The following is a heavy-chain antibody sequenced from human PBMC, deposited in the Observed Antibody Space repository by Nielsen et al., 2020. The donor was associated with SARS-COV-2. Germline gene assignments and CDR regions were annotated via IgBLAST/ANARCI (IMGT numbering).Heavy chain of an antibody. D-gene: IGHD3-10*01. CDR1: GYSISSGYY. Sequence: SETLSLTCTVSGYSISSGYYWGCIRQPPGKGLEWIGTINHYGSTYYNPSLKSRVTISVDTSKNLFSLRLRSVTAADTAVYFCATVRRGSYGSGTFYSGAIDFWGQGTMVTVSS. CDR3: ATVRRGSYGSGTFYSGAIDF. J-gene: IGHJ3*01. CDR2: INHYGST. V-gene: IGHV4-38-2*02.